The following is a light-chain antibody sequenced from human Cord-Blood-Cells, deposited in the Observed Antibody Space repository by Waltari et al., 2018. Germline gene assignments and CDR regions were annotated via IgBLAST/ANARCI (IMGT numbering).Light chain of an antibody. CDR2: AAA. J-gene: IGKJ2*01. CDR3: QQSYSTRHT. CDR1: PSISSY. V-gene: IGKV1-39*01. Sequence: DIPMTQSPSSLSASVGDSVTITCRTSPSISSYLNWYQQKPAKAPKTLIYAAASLKSRGTSRLCSSGSGTDFTLTIISLQPEEYATYYCQQSYSTRHTFGQGTKLEIK.